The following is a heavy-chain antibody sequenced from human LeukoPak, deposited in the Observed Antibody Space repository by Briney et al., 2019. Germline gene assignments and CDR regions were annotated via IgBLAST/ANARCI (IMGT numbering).Heavy chain of an antibody. D-gene: IGHD5-18*01. V-gene: IGHV4-39*07. CDR3: ARFGGTYSYGSNDY. CDR1: GGSISTSSYY. Sequence: SETLSLTCTVSGGSISTSSYYWGWVRQPPGKGLEWIGNIFYSGSTYYSPSLKSRVTISLDTSRNQFSLKLNSVTAADTAVYYCARFGGTYSYGSNDYWGQGTLVTVSS. J-gene: IGHJ4*02. CDR2: IFYSGST.